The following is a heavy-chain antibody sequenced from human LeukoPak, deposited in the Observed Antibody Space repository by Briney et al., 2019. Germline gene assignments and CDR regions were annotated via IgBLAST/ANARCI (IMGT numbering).Heavy chain of an antibody. CDR2: ISGSGGST. J-gene: IGHJ5*02. D-gene: IGHD2-2*01. Sequence: GGSLRLSCAASGFTFSSYAMSWVRQAPGKGLEWVSAISGSGGSTYYADSVKGRFTISRDNSKNTLYLQMNSLRAEDTAVYYCARVPRPAAIWYNWFDPWGQGTLVTVSS. CDR1: GFTFSSYA. CDR3: ARVPRPAAIWYNWFDP. V-gene: IGHV3-23*01.